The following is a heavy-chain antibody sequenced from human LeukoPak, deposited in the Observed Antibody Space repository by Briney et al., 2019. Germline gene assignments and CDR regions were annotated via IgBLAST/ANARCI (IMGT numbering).Heavy chain of an antibody. CDR2: ISRTSNYI. D-gene: IGHD2-21*01. CDR1: EFIFSTYI. V-gene: IGHV3-21*01. CDR3: ARDLPLWCYVFDY. J-gene: IGHJ4*02. Sequence: GGSLRLSCAASEFIFSTYIVTWVRQAPGKGLEWVSSISRTSNYIYCSDSLKGRFTISRDSAKNSLYLQMSSLRAEDTAVYYCARDLPLWCYVFDYWGQGTLVTVSS.